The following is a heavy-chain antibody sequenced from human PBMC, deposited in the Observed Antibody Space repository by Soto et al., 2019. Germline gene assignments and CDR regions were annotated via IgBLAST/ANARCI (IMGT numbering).Heavy chain of an antibody. D-gene: IGHD2-15*01. CDR1: GFTFSNAW. J-gene: IGHJ4*02. CDR2: IKSKTDGGTT. Sequence: TGGSLRLSCAASGFTFSNAWMSWVRQAPGKGLEWVGRIKSKTDGGTTDYAAPVKGRFTISRDDSKNTLYLQMNSLKTEDTAVYYCTTVDCSGGSCYPGPFYWGQGTLVTVSS. CDR3: TTVDCSGGSCYPGPFY. V-gene: IGHV3-15*01.